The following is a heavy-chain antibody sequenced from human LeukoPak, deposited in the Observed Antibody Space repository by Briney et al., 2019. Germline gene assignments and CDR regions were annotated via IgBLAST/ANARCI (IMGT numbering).Heavy chain of an antibody. V-gene: IGHV4-59*01. Sequence: SETLSLTCSVSGASISSDYWSWIRQSPGKGLEWIGYIHYRGGTNYNPALKSRVSISLDTSKNQFSLKLSSVTAADTAVYYCARGRYDSSGFSWFDPWGQGTLVTVSS. CDR3: ARGRYDSSGFSWFDP. D-gene: IGHD3-22*01. J-gene: IGHJ5*02. CDR2: IHYRGGT. CDR1: GASISSDY.